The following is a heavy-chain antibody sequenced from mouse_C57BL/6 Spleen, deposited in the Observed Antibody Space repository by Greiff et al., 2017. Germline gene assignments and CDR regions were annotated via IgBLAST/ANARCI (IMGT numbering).Heavy chain of an antibody. Sequence: VQLKESGPGLVKPSQSLSLTCSVTGYSITSGYYWNWIRQFPGNKLEWMGYISYDGSNNYNPSLKNRISITRDTSKNQFFLKLNSVTTEDTATYYCAREGHYYGSSWYFDVWGTGTTVTVSS. CDR3: AREGHYYGSSWYFDV. V-gene: IGHV3-6*01. CDR2: ISYDGSN. CDR1: GYSITSGYY. J-gene: IGHJ1*03. D-gene: IGHD1-1*01.